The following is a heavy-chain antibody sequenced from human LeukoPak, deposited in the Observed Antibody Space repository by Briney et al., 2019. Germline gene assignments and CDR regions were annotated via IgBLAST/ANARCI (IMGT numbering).Heavy chain of an antibody. CDR2: ISSSSSYI. CDR3: ARDRGSGRYDLDY. V-gene: IGHV3-21*01. CDR1: GFTFSSYS. D-gene: IGHD3-10*01. J-gene: IGHJ4*02. Sequence: GGSLRLSCAASGFTFSSYSMNWVRLAPGKGLEWVSSISSSSSYIYYADSVKGRFTISRDNAKNSLYLQMYSLRAEDTALYYCARDRGSGRYDLDYWGQGTLVTVSS.